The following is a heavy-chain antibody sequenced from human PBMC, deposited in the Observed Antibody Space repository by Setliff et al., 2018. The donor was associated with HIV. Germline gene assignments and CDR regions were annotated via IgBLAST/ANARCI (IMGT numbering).Heavy chain of an antibody. CDR1: GFTFSSYA. D-gene: IGHD6-13*01. CDR3: TGTSSWPRIDY. V-gene: IGHV3-23*01. Sequence: HPGGSLRLSCAASGFTFSSYAMTWVRQAPGKGLEWVSTITGSGGSTYYADSVKGRFTISRDNSKNTLYLQMNSLRAEDTSVYYCTGTSSWPRIDYWGQGTLVTVS. J-gene: IGHJ4*02. CDR2: ITGSGGST.